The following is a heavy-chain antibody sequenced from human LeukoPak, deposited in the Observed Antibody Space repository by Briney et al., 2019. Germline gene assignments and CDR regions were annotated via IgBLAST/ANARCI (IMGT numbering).Heavy chain of an antibody. V-gene: IGHV1-18*01. D-gene: IGHD1-26*01. Sequence: ASVKVSCKASGYTFTSYGISWVRQAPGQGLEWMGWISAYNGNTNYAQKLQGRVTMTTDTSTSTAYMELRSLRSDDTAVYYCARVGVVGATGGHYYFDYWGQGTLVTVSS. CDR2: ISAYNGNT. CDR3: ARVGVVGATGGHYYFDY. CDR1: GYTFTSYG. J-gene: IGHJ4*02.